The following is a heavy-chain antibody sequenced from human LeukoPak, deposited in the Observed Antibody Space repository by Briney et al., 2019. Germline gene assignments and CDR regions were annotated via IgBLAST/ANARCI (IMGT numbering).Heavy chain of an antibody. D-gene: IGHD3-10*01. CDR2: ISSNGGST. V-gene: IGHV3-64*01. J-gene: IGHJ4*02. CDR1: GFTFSSYA. CDR3: VRGSSEWFGNDDFDY. Sequence: GGSLRLSCAASGFTFSSYAVHWVRQAPGKGLEYVSAISSNGGSTYYANSVKGRFTISRDNSKNTLYLQMGSLRAEDMAVYYCVRGSSEWFGNDDFDYWGQGTLVTVSS.